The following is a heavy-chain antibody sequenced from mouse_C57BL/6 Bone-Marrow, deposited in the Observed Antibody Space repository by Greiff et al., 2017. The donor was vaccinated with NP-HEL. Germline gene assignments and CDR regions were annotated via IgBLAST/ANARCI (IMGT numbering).Heavy chain of an antibody. V-gene: IGHV1-81*01. CDR3: ARSRRSYWYFDV. CDR2: IYPRSGNT. Sequence: QVQLQQSGAELARPGASVKLSCKASGYTFTSYGISWVKQRTGQGLEWIGEIYPRSGNTYYNEKFKGKATLTADKSSSTAYMELRSLTSEDSAVYFCARSRRSYWYFDVWGTGTTVTVSS. J-gene: IGHJ1*03. CDR1: GYTFTSYG.